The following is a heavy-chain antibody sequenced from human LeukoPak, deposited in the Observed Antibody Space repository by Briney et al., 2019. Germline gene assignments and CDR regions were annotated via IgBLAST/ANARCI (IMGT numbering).Heavy chain of an antibody. Sequence: SETLSLTCTVSGDSISTSSYYLGWIRHPPGKGLEWLGSIYYSCITHYNPSLKRRVTIYVDTSRNQFSLHLYSVTAADTAVFYCARSDYYDYRQIDFWGQGTLVTVSS. CDR1: GDSISTSSYY. CDR3: ARSDYYDYRQIDF. V-gene: IGHV4-39*01. CDR2: IYYSCIT. J-gene: IGHJ4*02. D-gene: IGHD3-22*01.